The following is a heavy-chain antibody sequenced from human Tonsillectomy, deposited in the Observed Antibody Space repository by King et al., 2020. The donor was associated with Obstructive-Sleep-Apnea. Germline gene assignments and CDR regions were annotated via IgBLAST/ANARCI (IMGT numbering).Heavy chain of an antibody. Sequence: QLVQSGAEVKKPGESLKISCKGSGYSFTSYWIGWVRQMPGKGLEWMGIIYPGDSDTRYSPSFQGQVTISADKSISTAYLQWSSLKASDTAMYYYARHQDSGYDYVESDYWGQGTLVTVSS. D-gene: IGHD5-12*01. CDR3: ARHQDSGYDYVESDY. CDR2: IYPGDSDT. J-gene: IGHJ4*02. V-gene: IGHV5-51*01. CDR1: GYSFTSYW.